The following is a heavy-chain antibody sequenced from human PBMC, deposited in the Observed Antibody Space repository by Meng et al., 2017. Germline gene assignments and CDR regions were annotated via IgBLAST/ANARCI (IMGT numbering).Heavy chain of an antibody. Sequence: SETLSLTCSVSDGSMNSYYWSWMRQPPGKGLEWIGDIHYSGSTNYNPSLKSRVTISVDTSKNHFSLKLSSVTAADTAIYYCVRENVGLIRYFDWSREDESTAHYYYGMDVWGQGTAVTVSS. V-gene: IGHV4-59*01. CDR1: DGSMNSYY. D-gene: IGHD3-9*01. J-gene: IGHJ6*02. CDR2: IHYSGST. CDR3: VRENVGLIRYFDWSREDESTAHYYYGMDV.